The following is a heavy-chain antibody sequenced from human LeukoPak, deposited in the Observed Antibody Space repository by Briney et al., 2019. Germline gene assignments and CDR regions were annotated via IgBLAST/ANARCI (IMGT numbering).Heavy chain of an antibody. Sequence: SETLSITCAVYGGSFSGYYWSGIRQPPGKGLEWIGEINHSGSTNYNPSLKSRVTISVDTSKNQFSLKLTSVTATDTAVYYCARGRTTMVRDNWFDPWGQGTLVTVSS. J-gene: IGHJ5*02. CDR3: ARGRTTMVRDNWFDP. D-gene: IGHD3-10*01. V-gene: IGHV4-34*01. CDR2: INHSGST. CDR1: GGSFSGYY.